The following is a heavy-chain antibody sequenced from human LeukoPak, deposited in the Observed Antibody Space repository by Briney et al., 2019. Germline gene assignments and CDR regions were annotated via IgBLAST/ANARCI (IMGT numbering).Heavy chain of an antibody. V-gene: IGHV3-30-3*01. CDR1: GFTFSSYA. CDR2: ISYDGSDK. J-gene: IGHJ4*02. D-gene: IGHD3-22*01. Sequence: GGSLRLSCAASGFTFSSYAMHWVRQAPGKGLEWVTVISYDGSDKYYADSVKGRFTISRDNSKNTLYLQLSSLRAEDTAVYYCARDLSPYYYDSSGYYYYWGQGTLVTVSS. CDR3: ARDLSPYYYDSSGYYYY.